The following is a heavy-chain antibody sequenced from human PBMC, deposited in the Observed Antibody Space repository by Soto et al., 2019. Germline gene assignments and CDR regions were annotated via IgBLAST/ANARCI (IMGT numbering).Heavy chain of an antibody. J-gene: IGHJ6*03. D-gene: IGHD3-3*01. CDR2: MNPNSGNT. V-gene: IGHV1-8*01. Sequence: ASVKVSCKASGYTFTSYDINWVRQATGQGLEWMGWMNPNSGNTGYAQKFQGRVTMTRNTSISTAYMELGSLRSEDTAVYYCARVNTSPRVTDNYDFWSGYDYYYYYMDVWGKGTTVTVSS. CDR3: ARVNTSPRVTDNYDFWSGYDYYYYYMDV. CDR1: GYTFTSYD.